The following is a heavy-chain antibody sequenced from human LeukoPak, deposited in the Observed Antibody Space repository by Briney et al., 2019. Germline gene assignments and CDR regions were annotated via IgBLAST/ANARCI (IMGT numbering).Heavy chain of an antibody. CDR2: ISGSGGST. Sequence: GGSLRLSCAASGFTFSSYAMSWVRQAPGKGLEWVSAISGSGGSTYYADSVKGRFTISRDNSKNTLYLQMNSLRAEDTAVYYCAKEEGAYDSGGYRYYYYYMDVWGKGTTVTVSS. CDR3: AKEEGAYDSGGYRYYYYYMDV. D-gene: IGHD3-22*01. CDR1: GFTFSSYA. V-gene: IGHV3-23*01. J-gene: IGHJ6*03.